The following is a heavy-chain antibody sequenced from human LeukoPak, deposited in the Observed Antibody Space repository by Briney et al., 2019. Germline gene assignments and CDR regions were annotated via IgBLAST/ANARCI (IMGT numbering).Heavy chain of an antibody. CDR2: IYHSGST. CDR3: ARLAVAGTGGAFDI. V-gene: IGHV4-38-2*01. D-gene: IGHD6-19*01. J-gene: IGHJ3*02. CDR1: GYSISSGYC. Sequence: SETLSLTCAVSGYSISSGYCWGWIRQPPGKGLEWIGSIYHSGSTYYNPSLKSRVTISVDTSKNQFSLKLSSVTAADTAVYYCARLAVAGTGGAFDIWGQGTMVTVSS.